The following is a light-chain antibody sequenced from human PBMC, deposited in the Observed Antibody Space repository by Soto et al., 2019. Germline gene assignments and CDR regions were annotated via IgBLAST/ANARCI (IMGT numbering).Light chain of an antibody. J-gene: IGKJ2*02. CDR3: QQYNSYSST. Sequence: DIQMTQSPSTLSASVGDRVTIICRASQSISRWLVWYQQRPGKAPKLLIYDASGLASGVPSRFSGSGSGTEFTLTISSLQPDDFATYYCQQYNSYSSTFGQGTKLEIK. CDR1: QSISRW. CDR2: DAS. V-gene: IGKV1-5*02.